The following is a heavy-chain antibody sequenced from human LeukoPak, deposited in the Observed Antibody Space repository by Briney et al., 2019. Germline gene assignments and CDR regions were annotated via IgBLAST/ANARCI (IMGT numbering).Heavy chain of an antibody. CDR1: GFTFSSYA. CDR2: ISGSGGST. J-gene: IGHJ4*02. Sequence: GGSLRLSCGASGFTFSSYAMSWVRQAPGKGLEWVSAISGSGGSTYYADSVKGRFTISRDNSKNTLYLQMNSLRAEDTAVYYCAKKDSSGYYYGYFDYWGQGTLVTVSS. D-gene: IGHD3-22*01. CDR3: AKKDSSGYYYGYFDY. V-gene: IGHV3-23*01.